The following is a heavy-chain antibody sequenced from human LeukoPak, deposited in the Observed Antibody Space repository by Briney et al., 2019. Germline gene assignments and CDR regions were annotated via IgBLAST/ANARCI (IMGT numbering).Heavy chain of an antibody. CDR1: GFTFSSYW. Sequence: PGGSLRLSCVASGFTFSSYWMGWVRQAPGKGLEWVANMKQDGSQKYYVDSVKGRFTISRDNAKNSLYLQMNSLRAEDTAVYYCARQGQENGYTYDCWGQGTQVTVSS. J-gene: IGHJ4*02. CDR2: MKQDGSQK. V-gene: IGHV3-7*01. CDR3: ARQGQENGYTYDC. D-gene: IGHD5-18*01.